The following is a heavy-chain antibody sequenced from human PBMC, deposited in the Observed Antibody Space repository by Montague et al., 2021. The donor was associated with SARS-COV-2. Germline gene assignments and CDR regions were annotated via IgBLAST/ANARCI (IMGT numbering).Heavy chain of an antibody. V-gene: IGHV4-34*01. J-gene: IGHJ6*02. D-gene: IGHD5-24*01. CDR3: ARRGYSYYYYGMDV. CDR2: INHSGST. Sequence: SETLSLTCAVYGGSFSGYYWRWIRQPPGTGLEWIGEINHSGSTNYNPSLKSRVTISVDTSKNQFSLKLSAVTAADTAVYYCARRGYSYYYYGMDVWGQGTTVTVSS. CDR1: GGSFSGYY.